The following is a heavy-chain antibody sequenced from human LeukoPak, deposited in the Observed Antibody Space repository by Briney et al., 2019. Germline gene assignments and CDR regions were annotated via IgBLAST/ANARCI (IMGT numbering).Heavy chain of an antibody. CDR1: GASISNYY. Sequence: SETLSLTCTVSGASISNYYWSWIRQPPGKGLECIGYVSYSGRTNHNPSLKSRVTISADTSKNQFSLKLTSVTAADTAVYYRARHERGAENLDYWGQGTLVTVSS. V-gene: IGHV4-59*08. CDR3: ARHERGAENLDY. D-gene: IGHD1-1*01. CDR2: VSYSGRT. J-gene: IGHJ4*02.